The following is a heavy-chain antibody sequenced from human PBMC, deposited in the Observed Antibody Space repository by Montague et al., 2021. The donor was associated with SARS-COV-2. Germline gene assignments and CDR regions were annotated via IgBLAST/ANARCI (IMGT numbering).Heavy chain of an antibody. CDR3: ATYYDILTGYYIDAFDI. D-gene: IGHD3-9*01. CDR2: IYYSGST. J-gene: IGHJ3*02. V-gene: IGHV4-39*01. Sequence: IYYSGSTYYNPSLKSRVTISVDTSKNQFSLKLSSVTAADTALYYCATYYDILTGYYIDAFDIWGQWTMVTVSS.